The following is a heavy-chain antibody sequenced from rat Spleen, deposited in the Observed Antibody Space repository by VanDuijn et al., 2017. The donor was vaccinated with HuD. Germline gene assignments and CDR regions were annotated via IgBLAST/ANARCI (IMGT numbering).Heavy chain of an antibody. CDR1: GFSLTSYG. D-gene: IGHD1-4*01. J-gene: IGHJ2*01. Sequence: QVQLKESGPGLVQPSQTLSLTCTVSGFSLTSYGVSWVRQPPGKSLEWMGVMWSGGSTDYNPILKSRLSISRDTSKNQVFLKMNSLQGEDTATYYCARGYNYYFDYWGQGVMVTVS. CDR3: ARGYNYYFDY. V-gene: IGHV2-4*01. CDR2: MWSGGST.